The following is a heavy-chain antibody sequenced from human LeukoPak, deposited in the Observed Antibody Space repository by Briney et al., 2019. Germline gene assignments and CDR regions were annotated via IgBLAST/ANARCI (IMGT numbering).Heavy chain of an antibody. D-gene: IGHD2-8*01. CDR2: INHSGST. Sequence: SETLSLTCAVYGGSFSGYYWSWIRQPPGKGLERIGEINHSGSTNYNPSLKSRVTISVDTSKNQFSLKLSSVTAADTAVYYCARGSLSLIDYWGQGTLVTVSS. V-gene: IGHV4-34*01. CDR1: GGSFSGYY. J-gene: IGHJ4*02. CDR3: ARGSLSLIDY.